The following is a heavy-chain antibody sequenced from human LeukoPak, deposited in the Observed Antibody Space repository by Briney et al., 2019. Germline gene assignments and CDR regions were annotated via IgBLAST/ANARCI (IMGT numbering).Heavy chain of an antibody. Sequence: GGSLRLSCAASGFTFSSYAMSWVRQAPGKGLEWVSAISGSGGSTYYADSVKGRFTISRDNSKNSLYLQMNSLRDEDTAVYYCARDEDDISGYYFYWGQGTLVTVSS. J-gene: IGHJ4*02. CDR1: GFTFSSYA. D-gene: IGHD3-22*01. CDR2: ISGSGGST. CDR3: ARDEDDISGYYFY. V-gene: IGHV3-23*01.